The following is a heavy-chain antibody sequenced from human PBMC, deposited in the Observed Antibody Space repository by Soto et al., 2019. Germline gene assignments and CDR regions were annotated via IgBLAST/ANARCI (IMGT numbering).Heavy chain of an antibody. CDR3: ASSMVRGEGY. CDR2: IYYSGST. Sequence: TLYLTCTVSAGSIRSGDYYWFWIRQPPGKGLEWIGYIYYSGSTDYNPSLKSRVTISVDTSKNQFSLKLSSVTAADTAVYYCASSMVRGEGYWGQGTLVTVSS. CDR1: AGSIRSGDYY. V-gene: IGHV4-30-4*01. D-gene: IGHD3-10*01. J-gene: IGHJ4*02.